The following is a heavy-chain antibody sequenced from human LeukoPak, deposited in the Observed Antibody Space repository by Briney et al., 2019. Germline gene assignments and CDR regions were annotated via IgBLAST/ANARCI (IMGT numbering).Heavy chain of an antibody. CDR2: IRSKANSYAT. Sequence: GGSLKLSCAASGFTFSGSAMHWVRQASGKGLEWVGRIRSKANSYATAYAASVKGRFTISRDDSKNTAYLQMNSLKTEDTAVYYCAKDLGRVVVVPAARPSWGQGTLVTVSS. V-gene: IGHV3-73*01. J-gene: IGHJ5*02. D-gene: IGHD2-2*01. CDR1: GFTFSGSA. CDR3: AKDLGRVVVVPAARPS.